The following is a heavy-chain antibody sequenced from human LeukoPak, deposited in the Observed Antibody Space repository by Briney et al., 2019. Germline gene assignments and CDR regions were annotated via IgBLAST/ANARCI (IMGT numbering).Heavy chain of an antibody. J-gene: IGHJ6*03. V-gene: IGHV4-4*07. CDR1: ACSISSYY. Sequence: PSETLSLTCTVSACSISSYYWRWIRQPAGKGLEWIGRIYTSGSTNYNPSLKSRVTMSVDTSKNQFSLKLSSVTAADTAVYYCARAEPMSGVGYMDVWGKGTTVTVSS. CDR2: IYTSGST. CDR3: ARAEPMSGVGYMDV. D-gene: IGHD1-26*01.